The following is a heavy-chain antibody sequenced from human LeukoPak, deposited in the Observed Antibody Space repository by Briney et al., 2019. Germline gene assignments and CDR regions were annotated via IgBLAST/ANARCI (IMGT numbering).Heavy chain of an antibody. CDR1: GFTFSDYY. CDR3: ARHQAPNSYYYGMDV. V-gene: IGHV3-11*06. J-gene: IGHJ6*02. Sequence: GGSLRLSCAASGFTFSDYYMTWIRQAPGKGLEWVLYISDSTSYTKYADSVKGRYTISRDNAKNSLYLQMNSLRVEDTAVYYCARHQAPNSYYYGMDVWGLGTTVTVSS. CDR2: ISDSTSYT.